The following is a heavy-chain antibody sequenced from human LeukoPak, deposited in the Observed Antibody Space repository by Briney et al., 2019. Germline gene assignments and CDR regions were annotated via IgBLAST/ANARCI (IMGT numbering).Heavy chain of an antibody. CDR2: IYPGDSDT. CDR3: GRSKYSTSWQYYFHY. CDR1: GYSFTTYW. V-gene: IGHV5-51*01. D-gene: IGHD6-13*01. J-gene: IGHJ4*02. Sequence: GESLKISCKGSGYSFTTYWIGWVRQMPGKGLEWMGIIYPGDSDTRYSPSFQGQVTMSADKSISTAYLQWSSLKASDTAMYYCGRSKYSTSWQYYFHYWGQGTLVTVSS.